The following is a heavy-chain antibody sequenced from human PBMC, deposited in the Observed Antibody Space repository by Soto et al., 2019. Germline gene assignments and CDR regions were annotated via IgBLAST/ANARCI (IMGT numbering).Heavy chain of an antibody. V-gene: IGHV4-30-4*01. D-gene: IGHD3-22*01. Sequence: TLSLTCTVSGGSISSGDYYWSWIRQPPGKGLEWIGYIYYSGSTYYNPSLKSRVTISVDTSKNQFSLKLSSVTAADTAVYYCAREHLNDSSGYWLFDYWGQGTLVTVSS. CDR1: GGSISSGDYY. CDR3: AREHLNDSSGYWLFDY. J-gene: IGHJ4*02. CDR2: IYYSGST.